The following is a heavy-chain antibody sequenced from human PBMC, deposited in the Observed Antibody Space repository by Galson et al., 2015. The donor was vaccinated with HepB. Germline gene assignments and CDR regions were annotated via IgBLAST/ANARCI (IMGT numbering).Heavy chain of an antibody. CDR1: GFTFSSYS. J-gene: IGHJ4*02. D-gene: IGHD1/OR15-1a*01. V-gene: IGHV3-23*01. CDR3: AREHSYYFDS. CDR2: IYSSGGGT. Sequence: SLRLSCAASGFTFSSYSMSWVRQAPGEGLEWVSCIYSSGGGTYYADSVRGRFTISRDNSKNSLYLQMNSLRAEDTAVYYCAREHSYYFDSWGQGTLVTVSS.